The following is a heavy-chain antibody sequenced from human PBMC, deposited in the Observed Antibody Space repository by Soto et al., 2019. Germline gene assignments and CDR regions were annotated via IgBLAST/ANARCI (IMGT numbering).Heavy chain of an antibody. CDR3: ARPNTMVRGVIIKPPPNWFDP. CDR1: GYSFTSYW. J-gene: IGHJ5*02. D-gene: IGHD3-10*01. CDR2: IYPGDSDT. Sequence: GESLKISCKGSGYSFTSYWIGWVRQMPGKGLEWMGIIYPGDSDTRYSPSFQGQVTISADKSISTAYLQWSSLKASDTAMYYCARPNTMVRGVIIKPPPNWFDPWGQGTLVTVSS. V-gene: IGHV5-51*01.